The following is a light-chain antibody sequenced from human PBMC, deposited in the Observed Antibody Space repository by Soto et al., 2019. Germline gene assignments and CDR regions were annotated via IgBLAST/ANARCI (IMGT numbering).Light chain of an antibody. CDR1: QSVSSGY. V-gene: IGKV3-20*01. CDR3: QQYGRSSWA. CDR2: GAS. Sequence: EIVLTQSPGTLSSSPGERAILSCRARQSVSSGYLAWYQQKPGQAPRLLIYGASSRATGIPDRFSGSGSGTDFTLTISRLEPEDFAVYFCQQYGRSSWAFGQGTKVEV. J-gene: IGKJ1*01.